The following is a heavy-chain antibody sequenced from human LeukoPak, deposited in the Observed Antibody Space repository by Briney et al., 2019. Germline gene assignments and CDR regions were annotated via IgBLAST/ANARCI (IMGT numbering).Heavy chain of an antibody. D-gene: IGHD2-15*01. CDR3: ARAPYCIGGSCRFDY. J-gene: IGHJ4*02. V-gene: IGHV3-7*03. Sequence: GGSLRLSCAASGFTFSSYWMSWVRPAPGKGLEWVANIKQDGSERYYVDSVKGRFTISRDNAKNSLYLQMNSLRAEDTAVYYCARAPYCIGGSCRFDYWGQGTLVTVSS. CDR1: GFTFSSYW. CDR2: IKQDGSER.